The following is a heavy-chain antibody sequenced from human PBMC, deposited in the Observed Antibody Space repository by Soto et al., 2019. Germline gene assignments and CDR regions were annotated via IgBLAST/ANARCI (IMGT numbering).Heavy chain of an antibody. CDR3: ARVPRYYYGSGSLDY. J-gene: IGHJ4*02. CDR2: INHSGST. Sequence: SETLSLTCAVYGGSFSGYYWSWIRQPPGKGLEWIGEINHSGSTNYNPSLKSRVTISVDTSKNQFSLKLSSVTAADTAVYYCARVPRYYYGSGSLDYWGQGTLVTVSS. V-gene: IGHV4-34*01. CDR1: GGSFSGYY. D-gene: IGHD3-10*01.